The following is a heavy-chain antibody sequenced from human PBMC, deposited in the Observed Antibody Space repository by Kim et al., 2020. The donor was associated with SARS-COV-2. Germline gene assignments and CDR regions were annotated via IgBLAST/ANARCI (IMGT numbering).Heavy chain of an antibody. D-gene: IGHD2-8*02. V-gene: IGHV3-23*01. Sequence: ADYVKGRLTTSRDNSKNTMYLQMNSLRAEDTAVYYCAKSLVVDAMRGFDPWGQGTLVTVSS. CDR3: AKSLVVDAMRGFDP. J-gene: IGHJ5*02.